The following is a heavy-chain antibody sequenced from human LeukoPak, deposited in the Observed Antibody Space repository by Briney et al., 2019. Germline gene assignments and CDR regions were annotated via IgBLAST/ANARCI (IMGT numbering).Heavy chain of an antibody. CDR2: INPKSGST. D-gene: IGHD6-19*01. CDR3: ARRVFSGWGYYFDY. V-gene: IGHV1-2*02. CDR1: GYTFTGYY. Sequence: ASVKVSCKASGYTFTGYYMHWVRQAPGQGLEWVGWINPKSGSTNYAQKFQGRVTMTSDTSITTVYMELSRLRSGDTAVYYCARRVFSGWGYYFDYWGQGTLVTVSS. J-gene: IGHJ4*02.